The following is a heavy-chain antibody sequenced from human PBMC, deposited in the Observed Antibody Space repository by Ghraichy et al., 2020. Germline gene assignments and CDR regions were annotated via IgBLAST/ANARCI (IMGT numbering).Heavy chain of an antibody. CDR2: IHHSGNT. V-gene: IGHV4-59*01. CDR1: DGSISSYY. Sequence: SETLSLTCNVSDGSISSYYWSWIRQSPGKGLEWIGYIHHSGNTNQNPSLKTRVTMSVDTSKNQFSLRLSSVTAADTAIYYCTRGGGWLTDNWGQGTLVTVSS. D-gene: IGHD6-19*01. J-gene: IGHJ4*02. CDR3: TRGGGWLTDN.